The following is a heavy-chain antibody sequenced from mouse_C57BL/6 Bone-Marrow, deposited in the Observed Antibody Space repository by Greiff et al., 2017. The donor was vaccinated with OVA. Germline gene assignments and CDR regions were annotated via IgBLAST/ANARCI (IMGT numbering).Heavy chain of an antibody. Sequence: LEWIGEILPGSGSTNYNEKFKGKATFTADTSSNTAYMQLSSLTTEDSAIYYCYLNDYPFDYWGQGTTLTVSS. CDR2: ILPGSGST. CDR3: YLNDYPFDY. J-gene: IGHJ2*01. V-gene: IGHV1-9*01. D-gene: IGHD2-4*01.